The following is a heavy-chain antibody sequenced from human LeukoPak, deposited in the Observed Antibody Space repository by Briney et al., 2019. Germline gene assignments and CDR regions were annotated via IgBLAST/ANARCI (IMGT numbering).Heavy chain of an antibody. D-gene: IGHD4-17*01. CDR2: ISWNSGSI. V-gene: IGHV3-9*01. J-gene: IGHJ4*02. Sequence: SLRLSCAASGFNFNTETMNWVRQAPGKGLEWVSGISWNSGSIGYADSVKGRFTISRDNAKNSLYLQMNSLRAEDTALYYCAKARTTVTTQHYFDYWGQGTLVTVSS. CDR1: GFNFNTET. CDR3: AKARTTVTTQHYFDY.